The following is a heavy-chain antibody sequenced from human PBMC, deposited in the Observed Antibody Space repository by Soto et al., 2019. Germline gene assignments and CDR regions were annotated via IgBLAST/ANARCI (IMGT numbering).Heavy chain of an antibody. J-gene: IGHJ4*02. CDR2: ISYDGSDI. V-gene: IGHV3-30*03. CDR3: AIVRVADSPLDH. CDR1: GFIFSNYG. D-gene: IGHD3-10*02. Sequence: ESGGGVVQPGRSLRLSCVGSGFIFSNYGMHWVRQAPGKGLEWVAFISYDGSDILYADSVKGRFTISRDNSKSTLFLHMNRPTAEDTAIYFCAIVRVADSPLDHWGQGTLVTVSS.